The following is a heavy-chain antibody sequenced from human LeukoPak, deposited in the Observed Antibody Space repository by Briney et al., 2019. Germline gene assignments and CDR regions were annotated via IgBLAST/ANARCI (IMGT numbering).Heavy chain of an antibody. Sequence: SETLSLTCTVSGGSISSSSYYWGWIRQPLGKGLEWIGSIYYSGSTYYNPSLKSRVTISVDTSKNQFSLKLSSVTAADTAVYYCAKYRLTLSGYYGDYWGQGTLVTVSS. CDR3: AKYRLTLSGYYGDY. CDR2: IYYSGST. D-gene: IGHD3-3*01. CDR1: GGSISSSSYY. V-gene: IGHV4-39*01. J-gene: IGHJ4*02.